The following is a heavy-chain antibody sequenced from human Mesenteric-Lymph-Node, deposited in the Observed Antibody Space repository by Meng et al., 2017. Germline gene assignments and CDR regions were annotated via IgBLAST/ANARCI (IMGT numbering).Heavy chain of an antibody. J-gene: IGHJ5*02. Sequence: HVPRQEAGPGLVKPSETLSLTCAVSGGSISSINWWTWVRQPPGKGLEWIGEIYHSGSTNYNPSLKSRVTISVDKSKNQFSLKLSSVTAADTAVYYCARVAAAGNEWFDPWGQGTLVTVSS. CDR1: GGSISSINW. CDR3: ARVAAAGNEWFDP. V-gene: IGHV4-4*02. D-gene: IGHD6-13*01. CDR2: IYHSGST.